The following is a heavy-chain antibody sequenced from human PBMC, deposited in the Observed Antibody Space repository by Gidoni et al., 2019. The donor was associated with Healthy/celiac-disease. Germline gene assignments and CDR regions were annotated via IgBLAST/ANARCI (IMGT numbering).Heavy chain of an antibody. CDR1: GFTFSSYA. CDR3: AKPYDSSGYYSPYFDY. CDR2: ISGSGGST. V-gene: IGHV3-23*01. J-gene: IGHJ4*02. D-gene: IGHD3-22*01. Sequence: EVQLLESGGGLVQPGGSLRLSCAASGFTFSSYAMSWVRQAPGKGLEWVSAISGSGGSTYYADSVKGRFTISRDNSKNTLYLQMNSLRAEDTAVYYCAKPYDSSGYYSPYFDYWGQGTLVTVSS.